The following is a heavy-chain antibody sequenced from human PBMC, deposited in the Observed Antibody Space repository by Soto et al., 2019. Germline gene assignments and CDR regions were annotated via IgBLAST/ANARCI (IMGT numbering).Heavy chain of an antibody. Sequence: SETLSLTCAVSGGSISSGGYYWNWIRQHPGKGLEWIGYIYWIGSTYYNPSLKSRVTISLDTSKNQFSLKLSSVTAADTAVYYCARSVFPWGQGTLVTVSS. CDR1: GGSISSGGYY. J-gene: IGHJ5*02. CDR3: ARSVFP. CDR2: IYWIGST. V-gene: IGHV4-31*11.